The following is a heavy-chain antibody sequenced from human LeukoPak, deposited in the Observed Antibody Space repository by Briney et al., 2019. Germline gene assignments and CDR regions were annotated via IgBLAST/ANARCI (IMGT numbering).Heavy chain of an antibody. J-gene: IGHJ4*02. Sequence: GASVKVSCKASGYTFTGYYMHWVRQAPGQGLEWMGWINPNSGGTNYAQKFQGRVTMTRDTSISTAYMELSRLRSDDTAVYYCARVSRGSMVRGVIMRMGDYWGQGTLVTVSS. CDR2: INPNSGGT. CDR1: GYTFTGYY. V-gene: IGHV1-2*02. CDR3: ARVSRGSMVRGVIMRMGDY. D-gene: IGHD3-10*01.